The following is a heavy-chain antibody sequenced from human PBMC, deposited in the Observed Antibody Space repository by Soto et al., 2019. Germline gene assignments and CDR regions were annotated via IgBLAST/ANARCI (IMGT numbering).Heavy chain of an antibody. CDR3: ARASSFRGDFDS. CDR2: FYHAGSP. CDR1: GGSIRSSSW. D-gene: IGHD2-21*01. J-gene: IGHJ3*01. V-gene: IGHV4-4*02. Sequence: SETLSLTCAVSGGSIRSSSWWTWLRQSPGKGLEWIGEFYHAGSPHYNPSFQSRVTISADTSKNLFSLRLTSVTAADTAIYYCARASSFRGDFDSWGQGTAVTVSS.